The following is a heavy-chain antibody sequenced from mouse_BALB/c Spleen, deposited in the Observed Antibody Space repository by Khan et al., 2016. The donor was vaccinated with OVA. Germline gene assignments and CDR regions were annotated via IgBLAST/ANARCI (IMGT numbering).Heavy chain of an antibody. D-gene: IGHD2-1*01. CDR1: GYTLTNYG. Sequence: QVQLKQSGPELKKPGETVKISCKASGYTLTNYGMNWVKQAPGKGLKWMGWINTYTGETTYAEDFKGRIAFSLETSASTAYLQINNLKNEDTATYFCARSNGNYWFAYWGQGTLVTVSA. CDR3: ARSNGNYWFAY. CDR2: INTYTGET. J-gene: IGHJ3*01. V-gene: IGHV9-3-1*01.